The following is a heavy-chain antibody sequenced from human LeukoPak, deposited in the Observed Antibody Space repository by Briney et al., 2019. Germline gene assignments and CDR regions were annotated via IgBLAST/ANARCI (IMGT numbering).Heavy chain of an antibody. D-gene: IGHD3-22*01. V-gene: IGHV3-43*01. CDR2: ISWDGGST. CDR1: GFTFDDYT. Sequence: GGSLRLSCAAYGFTFDDYTMHWVRQAPGKGLEWVSLISWDGGSTYYADSVKGRFTISRDNSKNSLYLQMNSLRTEDTALYYCAKDSSGYDYYFDYWGQGTLVTVSS. J-gene: IGHJ4*02. CDR3: AKDSSGYDYYFDY.